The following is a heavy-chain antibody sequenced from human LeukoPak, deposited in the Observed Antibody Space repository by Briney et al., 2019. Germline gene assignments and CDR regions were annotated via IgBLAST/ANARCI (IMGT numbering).Heavy chain of an antibody. CDR1: GFTFSSYA. J-gene: IGHJ4*02. D-gene: IGHD3-3*01. CDR2: ISGSGDRI. CDR3: ANGNGQRFLDWLHETYFDC. V-gene: IGHV3-23*01. Sequence: GGYLRLSCAASGFTFSSYAMTWVRQGPGNGLEWVSGISGSGDRIHYADSVKGQFTISRNNSKNTLYLQMNSLRAEDTAVYYCANGNGQRFLDWLHETYFDCWGQGTLVTVSS.